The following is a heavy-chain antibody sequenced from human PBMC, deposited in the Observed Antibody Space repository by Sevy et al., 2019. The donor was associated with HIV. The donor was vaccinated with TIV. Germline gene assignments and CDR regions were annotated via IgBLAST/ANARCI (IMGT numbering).Heavy chain of an antibody. CDR1: GFTFSSYA. J-gene: IGHJ4*02. CDR2: ISGSGGST. Sequence: GGSLRLSCAASGFTFSSYAMSWVRQAPGKGLEWVSAISGSGGSTYYADSVKGRFTISRDNSKNTLYLQMNSLRAEDTAVYYCAKDRIAVAGHPSYIDYWGQGTLVTVSS. D-gene: IGHD6-19*01. CDR3: AKDRIAVAGHPSYIDY. V-gene: IGHV3-23*01.